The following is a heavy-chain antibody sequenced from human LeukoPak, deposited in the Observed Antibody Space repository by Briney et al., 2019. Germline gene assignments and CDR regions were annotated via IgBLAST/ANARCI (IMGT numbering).Heavy chain of an antibody. CDR2: IGYDGSNK. CDR1: GFSFSSYG. CDR3: AKDLINFDY. D-gene: IGHD3-16*01. J-gene: IGHJ4*02. V-gene: IGHV3-33*06. Sequence: GGSLRLSCAASGFSFSSYGMHWVRQAPGKGLEWVAVIGYDGSNKYYADSVKGRFTISRDNSKNTLYLQMNSLRAEDTAVYYCAKDLINFDYWGQGTLVTVSP.